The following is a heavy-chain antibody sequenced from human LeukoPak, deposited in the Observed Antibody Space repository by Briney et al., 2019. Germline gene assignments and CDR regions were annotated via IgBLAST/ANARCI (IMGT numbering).Heavy chain of an antibody. V-gene: IGHV3-23*01. CDR2: ISGSGGST. J-gene: IGHJ4*02. D-gene: IGHD2-2*01. Sequence: PGGSLRLSCAASGFTFSSYGMSWVRQAPGKGLEWVSAISGSGGSTYYADSVKGRFTISRDNSKNTLYLQMNSLRAEDTAVYYCAKRGPTILGYCSSTSCHNHFDYWGQGTLVTVSS. CDR1: GFTFSSYG. CDR3: AKRGPTILGYCSSTSCHNHFDY.